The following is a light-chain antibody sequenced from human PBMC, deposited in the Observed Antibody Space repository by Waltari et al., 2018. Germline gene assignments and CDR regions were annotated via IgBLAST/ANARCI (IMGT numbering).Light chain of an antibody. J-gene: IGKJ4*01. Sequence: EIVLTQSPATLSLSPGERATLSCRASQSVGTYLAWYQQKPGQAPRLLISDASYRASGIPARFSGSGSGTDFTLTISSLEPEDFAMYYCQQRTDWPPLTFGGGTKVEIK. CDR3: QQRTDWPPLT. CDR1: QSVGTY. V-gene: IGKV3-11*01. CDR2: DAS.